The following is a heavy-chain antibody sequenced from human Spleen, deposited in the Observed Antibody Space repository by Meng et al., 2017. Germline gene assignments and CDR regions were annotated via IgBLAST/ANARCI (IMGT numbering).Heavy chain of an antibody. J-gene: IGHJ5*02. V-gene: IGHV3-11*01. D-gene: IGHD3-22*01. Sequence: LSLSCAASGFTFSDYYMSWIRQAPGKGLEWVSYISSSGSTIYYADSVKGRFTISRDNAKNSLYLQMNSLRAEDTAVYYCARDILVAPRYYYDSSPHPEGWFDPWGQGTLVTVSS. CDR2: ISSSGSTI. CDR3: ARDILVAPRYYYDSSPHPEGWFDP. CDR1: GFTFSDYY.